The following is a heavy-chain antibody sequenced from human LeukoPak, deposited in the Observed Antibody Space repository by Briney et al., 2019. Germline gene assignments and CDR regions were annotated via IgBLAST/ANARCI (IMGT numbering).Heavy chain of an antibody. CDR1: GGTFSSYA. V-gene: IGHV1-69*04. J-gene: IGHJ4*02. CDR3: ARGDSYSHDY. Sequence: SVKVSCKASGGTFSSYALSWVRQAPGQGLEWMGRIIPILGLANYAQNFQGRVTITADKSTSTAYMELSSLRSEDTAVYYCARGDSYSHDYWGQGTLVTVSS. CDR2: IIPILGLA. D-gene: IGHD2-15*01.